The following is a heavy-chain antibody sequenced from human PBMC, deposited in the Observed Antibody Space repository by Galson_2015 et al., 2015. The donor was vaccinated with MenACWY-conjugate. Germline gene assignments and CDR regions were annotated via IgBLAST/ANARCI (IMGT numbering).Heavy chain of an antibody. CDR2: ISSSSSYI. CDR3: ARLDSSGLGSDY. D-gene: IGHD3-22*01. Sequence: SLRLSCAASGFTFSSYSMNWVRQAPGKGLEWVSSISSSSSYIYYADSVKGRFTISRDNAKNSLYLQMNSLRAEDTAVYYCARLDSSGLGSDYWGQGTLVTVSS. CDR1: GFTFSSYS. V-gene: IGHV3-21*01. J-gene: IGHJ4*02.